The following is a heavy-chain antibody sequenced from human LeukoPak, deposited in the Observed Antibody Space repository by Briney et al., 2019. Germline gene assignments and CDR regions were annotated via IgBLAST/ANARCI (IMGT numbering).Heavy chain of an antibody. Sequence: ASVKVSCKASGYTFTGYYIHWVRQAPGQGLEYMGWINPNSGVTDYAQKFQGRVTMTRDTSISTVYMDLTRLTSDDTAVYYCARDNEQANDYWGQGTLVTVSS. CDR1: GYTFTGYY. CDR3: ARDNEQANDY. V-gene: IGHV1-2*02. J-gene: IGHJ4*02. D-gene: IGHD1/OR15-1a*01. CDR2: INPNSGVT.